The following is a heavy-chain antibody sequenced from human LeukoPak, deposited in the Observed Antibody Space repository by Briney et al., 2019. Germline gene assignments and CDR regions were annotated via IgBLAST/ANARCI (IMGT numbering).Heavy chain of an antibody. V-gene: IGHV4-39*01. Sequence: PSETLSLTCTLSGGSISSITYYCGWIRQPPGKGLEWIGSIYYSGSSYYNPSLNSRVTISVDTSKNQFSLKLNSVTAADTAVYYCARQGPDSGVNSDSFDIWGQGTMVTVSS. CDR1: GGSISSITYY. J-gene: IGHJ3*02. CDR3: ARQGPDSGVNSDSFDI. CDR2: IYYSGSS. D-gene: IGHD5-12*01.